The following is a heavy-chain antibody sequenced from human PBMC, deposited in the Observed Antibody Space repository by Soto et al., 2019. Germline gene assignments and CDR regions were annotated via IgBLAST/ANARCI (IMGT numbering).Heavy chain of an antibody. Sequence: QVHLVESGGGVVQPGRSLRLSGAASGFTFRIYAMHWVRQAPGKGLECVAVISYVGSNKFYRDAVKGRFTISRDNSEDTLYLQINSLRYEDTAVYYCARGDREDIAVVVGARPGEYGVDVWGQGTTVTVSS. CDR1: GFTFRIYA. V-gene: IGHV3-30-3*01. J-gene: IGHJ6*02. CDR3: ARGDREDIAVVVGARPGEYGVDV. CDR2: ISYVGSNK. D-gene: IGHD2-15*01.